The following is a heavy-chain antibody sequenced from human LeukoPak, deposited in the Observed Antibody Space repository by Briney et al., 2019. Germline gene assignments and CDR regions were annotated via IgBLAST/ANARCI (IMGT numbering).Heavy chain of an antibody. J-gene: IGHJ6*03. CDR3: AKDGGEYYDILTGYYPRLYYMDV. Sequence: SGGSLRLSCVASGFTFSTFGMSWVRPAPGKGLEWVSAISGSGGGTYYADSVKGRFTISRDNSKNTLYLQMNSLRAEDTAVYYCAKDGGEYYDILTGYYPRLYYMDVWGKGTTVTISS. CDR1: GFTFSTFG. V-gene: IGHV3-23*01. CDR2: ISGSGGGT. D-gene: IGHD3-9*01.